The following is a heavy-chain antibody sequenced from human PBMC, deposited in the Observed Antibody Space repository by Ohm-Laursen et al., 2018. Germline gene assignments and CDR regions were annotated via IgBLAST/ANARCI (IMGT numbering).Heavy chain of an antibody. Sequence: SLRLSCAASGFTFSFPVSNAWMSWVRQAPGKGLEWVGRVKPKTKGVTTDYAAPVKGRFTISRDDSESTVYLQMNSLKTEDTAVYYCTTDSGRLYDFWSWGQGTLVTVSS. J-gene: IGHJ4*02. CDR3: TTDSGRLYDFWS. V-gene: IGHV3-15*01. CDR2: VKPKTKGVTT. D-gene: IGHD3-3*01. CDR1: GFTFSFPVSNAW.